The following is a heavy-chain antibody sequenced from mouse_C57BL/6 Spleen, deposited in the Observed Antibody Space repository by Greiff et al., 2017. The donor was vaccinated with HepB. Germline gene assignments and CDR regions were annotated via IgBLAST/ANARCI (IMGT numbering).Heavy chain of an antibody. D-gene: IGHD2-4*01. CDR3: TRVRSTMITHWYFDV. J-gene: IGHJ1*03. V-gene: IGHV5-9-1*02. CDR1: GFTFSSYA. Sequence: EVKVVESGEGLVKPGGSLKLSCAASGFTFSSYAMSWVRQTPEKRLEWVAYISSGGDYIYYADTVKGRFTISRDNARNTLYLQMSSLKSEDTAMYYCTRVRSTMITHWYFDVWGTGTTVTVSS. CDR2: ISSGGDYI.